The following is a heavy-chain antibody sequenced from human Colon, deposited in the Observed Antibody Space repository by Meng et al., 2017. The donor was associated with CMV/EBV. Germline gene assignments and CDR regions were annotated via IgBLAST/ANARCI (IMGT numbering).Heavy chain of an antibody. CDR1: GYTLTSYD. CDR2: MNPNSGNT. Sequence: ASVKVSCKASGYTLTSYDINWVRQATGQGLEWMGWMNPNSGNTGYAQKFQGRVTITSNTSISTAYMELSSLRSEDTAVYYCARGAGSSSPFDYWGQGTLVTVSS. CDR3: ARGAGSSSPFDY. D-gene: IGHD6-13*01. V-gene: IGHV1-8*03. J-gene: IGHJ4*02.